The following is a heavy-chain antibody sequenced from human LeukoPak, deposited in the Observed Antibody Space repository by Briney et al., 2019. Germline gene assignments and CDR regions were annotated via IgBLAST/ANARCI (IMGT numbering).Heavy chain of an antibody. D-gene: IGHD6-13*01. CDR1: GYTFTSYH. J-gene: IGHJ4*02. CDR2: INPSGGST. V-gene: IGHV1-46*01. CDR3: AKLAAAGTAHYYFDY. Sequence: GASVKVSCKASGYTFTSYHMHWVRQAAGQGLEIMGIINPSGGSTTYAQKFQGRVTMTRDTSTSTVYMELSSLRSEDTAVCYCAKLAAAGTAHYYFDYWGQGTLVTVSS.